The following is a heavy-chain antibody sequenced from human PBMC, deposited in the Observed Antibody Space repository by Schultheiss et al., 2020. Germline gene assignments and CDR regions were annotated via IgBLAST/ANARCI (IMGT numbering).Heavy chain of an antibody. CDR1: GFTFSNAW. CDR2: INHSGST. Sequence: GSLRLSCAASGFTFSNAWMSWIRQPPGKGLEWIGEINHSGSTNYNPSLKSRVTISVDTSSKQFSLQLSSVTAADTAVYYCARDVFYVDYYGSGSTQVFDPWGQGTLVTVSS. V-gene: IGHV4-34*01. D-gene: IGHD3-10*01. CDR3: ARDVFYVDYYGSGSTQVFDP. J-gene: IGHJ5*02.